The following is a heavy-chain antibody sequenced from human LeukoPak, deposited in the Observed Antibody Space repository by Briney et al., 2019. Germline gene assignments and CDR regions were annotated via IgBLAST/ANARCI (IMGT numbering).Heavy chain of an antibody. CDR1: GYTFTSNY. CDR2: IYPRDGST. D-gene: IGHD6-13*01. V-gene: IGHV1-46*01. Sequence: ASVKVSCKASGYTFTSNYIHWVRQAPGQGLEWMGMIYPRDGSTSYAQKFQGRVTITADESTSTAYMELSSLRSEDTAVYYCAREGAAGTSFDYWGQGTLVTVSS. J-gene: IGHJ4*02. CDR3: AREGAAGTSFDY.